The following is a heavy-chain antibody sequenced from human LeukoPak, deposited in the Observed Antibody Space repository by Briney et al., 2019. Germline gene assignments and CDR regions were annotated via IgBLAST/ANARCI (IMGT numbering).Heavy chain of an antibody. CDR2: IYYSGST. CDR1: GGSISSYY. V-gene: IGHV4-59*01. Sequence: PSETLSLTCTVSGGSISSYYWSWIRQPPGKGLEWVGYIYYSGSTNHNPSLKSRVTISVDTSKNQFSLKLSSVTAADTAVYYCARRMSLGYCSSTSCPGFYNWFDPWGQGTLVTVSS. CDR3: ARRMSLGYCSSTSCPGFYNWFDP. D-gene: IGHD2-2*01. J-gene: IGHJ5*02.